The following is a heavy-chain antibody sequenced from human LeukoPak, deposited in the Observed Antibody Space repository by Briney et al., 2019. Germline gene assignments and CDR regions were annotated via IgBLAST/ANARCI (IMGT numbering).Heavy chain of an antibody. Sequence: ASVKVSCKVSGYTLTELSMHWVRQAPGKGLEWMGGFDPEDGETIYAQKFQGRVTMTEDTSTDTAYMELSSLRSEDTAVYYWATGGIAVGYFDYWGQGTLVTVSS. D-gene: IGHD6-19*01. CDR1: GYTLTELS. J-gene: IGHJ4*02. V-gene: IGHV1-24*01. CDR2: FDPEDGET. CDR3: ATGGIAVGYFDY.